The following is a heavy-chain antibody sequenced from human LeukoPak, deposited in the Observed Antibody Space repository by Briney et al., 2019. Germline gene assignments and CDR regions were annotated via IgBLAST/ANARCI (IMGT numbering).Heavy chain of an antibody. CDR3: ARSGYDSSGYYLNWFDP. Sequence: ASVKVSCKASGYTFTSYYMHWVRQAPGQGLEWMGIINPSGGSTSYAQKFQGRVTMTRDTSTSTVYMELSSLRSEDTAVYYCARSGYDSSGYYLNWFDPWGQGTLVTVSS. CDR2: INPSGGST. CDR1: GYTFTSYY. V-gene: IGHV1-46*01. D-gene: IGHD3-22*01. J-gene: IGHJ5*02.